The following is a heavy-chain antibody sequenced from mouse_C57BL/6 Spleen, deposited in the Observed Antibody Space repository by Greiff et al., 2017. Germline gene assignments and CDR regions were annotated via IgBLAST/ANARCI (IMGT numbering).Heavy chain of an antibody. CDR3: AREGQLRPFAY. V-gene: IGHV5-17*01. Sequence: EVKLQESGGGLVKPGGSLKLSCAASGFTFSDYGMHWVRQAPEKGLEWVAYISSGSSTIYYADTVKGRFTISRDNAKNTLFLQMTSLRSEDTAMYYCAREGQLRPFAYWGQGTLVTVSA. J-gene: IGHJ3*01. CDR2: ISSGSSTI. D-gene: IGHD3-2*02. CDR1: GFTFSDYG.